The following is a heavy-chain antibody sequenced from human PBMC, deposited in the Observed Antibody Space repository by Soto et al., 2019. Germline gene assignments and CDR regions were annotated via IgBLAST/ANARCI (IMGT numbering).Heavy chain of an antibody. D-gene: IGHD3-10*01. CDR2: INPNSGGT. Sequence: ASVKVSCKASGYTFTGYYMHWVRQAPGQGLEWMGWINPNSGGTNYAQKFQGWVTMTRDTSISTAYMELSRLRSDDTAVYYCARAALDGSGSYYSGLGYYMDVWGKWTTVTVSS. V-gene: IGHV1-2*04. CDR3: ARAALDGSGSYYSGLGYYMDV. J-gene: IGHJ6*03. CDR1: GYTFTGYY.